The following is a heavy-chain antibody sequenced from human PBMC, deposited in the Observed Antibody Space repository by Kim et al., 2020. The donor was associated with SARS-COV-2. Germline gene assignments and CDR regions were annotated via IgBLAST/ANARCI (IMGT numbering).Heavy chain of an antibody. CDR2: IYTTGST. J-gene: IGHJ4*02. CDR3: ARGPPPDFDY. V-gene: IGHV4-4*07. CDR1: GGSINNYY. Sequence: SETLSLTCTVSGGSINNYYWSWIRQPAGKGLEWIGRIYTTGSTDYNPSLKSRVTMSVDTSTKQFSLTLSSVTAADTTVYYCARGPPPDFDYWGQGTLVTVSS.